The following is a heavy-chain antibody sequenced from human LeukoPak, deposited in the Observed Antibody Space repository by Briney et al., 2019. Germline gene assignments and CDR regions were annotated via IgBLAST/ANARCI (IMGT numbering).Heavy chain of an antibody. CDR3: AREKQWLVDY. CDR2: ISSSSSTI. J-gene: IGHJ4*02. CDR1: GFTFSSYS. V-gene: IGHV3-48*04. D-gene: IGHD6-19*01. Sequence: PGGSLRLSCAASGFTFSSYSMNWVRQAPGKGLEWVSYISSSSSTIYYADSVKGRFTISRDNAKNSLYLQMNSLRAEDTAVYYCAREKQWLVDYWGQGTLVTVSS.